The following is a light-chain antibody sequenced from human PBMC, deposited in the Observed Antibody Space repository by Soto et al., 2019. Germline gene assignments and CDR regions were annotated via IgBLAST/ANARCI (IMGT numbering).Light chain of an antibody. V-gene: IGKV2-28*01. Sequence: DIVMPQSPLSLPVTPGEPSSISCRSSQSLLYSNGYNYLDWYLQKTGQSPQILIYLGSNRASGVPDRLSGSGSGTDFTLKISRVEAEDVGVYYCMQALQTPLTFGGGTKVDIK. CDR3: MQALQTPLT. CDR1: QSLLYSNGYNY. J-gene: IGKJ4*01. CDR2: LGS.